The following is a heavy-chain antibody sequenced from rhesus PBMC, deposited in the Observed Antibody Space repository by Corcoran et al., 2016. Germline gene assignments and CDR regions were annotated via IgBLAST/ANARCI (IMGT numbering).Heavy chain of an antibody. D-gene: IGHD6-13*01. J-gene: IGHJ4*01. CDR3: ASGWYYFDY. V-gene: IGHV4-169*02. CDR2: IYGSGSST. CDR1: GGSLSSSY. Sequence: QLQLQESGPGLVKPSETLSVTCAVSGGSLSSSYWNWIRQAPGKGLEWIGDIYGSGSSTNYNPSLKSRVTLSVDTSKNQLSLKLSSVTTADTAVYYCASGWYYFDYWGQGVLVTVSS.